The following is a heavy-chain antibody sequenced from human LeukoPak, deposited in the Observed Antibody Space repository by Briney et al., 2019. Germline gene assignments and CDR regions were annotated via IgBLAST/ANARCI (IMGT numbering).Heavy chain of an antibody. V-gene: IGHV3-23*01. D-gene: IGHD3-22*01. Sequence: GGSLRLSCAASGFTFSSYAMSWVRQAPGKGLGWVSAISGSGGSTYYADSVKGRFTIYRDNSKNTLYLQMNSLRAEDTAVYYCAKAFPYYYDSSGYYYAEYFQHWGQGTLVTVSS. CDR1: GFTFSSYA. J-gene: IGHJ1*01. CDR3: AKAFPYYYDSSGYYYAEYFQH. CDR2: ISGSGGST.